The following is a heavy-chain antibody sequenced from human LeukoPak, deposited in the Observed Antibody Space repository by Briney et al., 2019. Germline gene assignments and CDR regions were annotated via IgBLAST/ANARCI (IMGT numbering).Heavy chain of an antibody. D-gene: IGHD1-26*01. CDR2: IYTSGST. V-gene: IGHV4-61*02. CDR3: AGGSHSAFDI. CDR1: GGSISSGSYY. Sequence: SETLSLTCTVSGGSISSGSYYWSWIRQPAGKGLEWIGRIYTSGSTNYSPSLKSRVTISVDTSKNQFSLKLSSVTAADTAVYYCAGGSHSAFDIWGQGTMVTVSS. J-gene: IGHJ3*02.